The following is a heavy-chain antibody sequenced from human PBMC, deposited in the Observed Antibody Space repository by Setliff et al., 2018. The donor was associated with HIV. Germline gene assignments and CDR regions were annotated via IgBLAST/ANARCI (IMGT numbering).Heavy chain of an antibody. V-gene: IGHV1-69*13. CDR3: ARIVRPSYCYYYYMDV. CDR2: IIPIFNTA. Sequence: SVKVSCKASGGTFSSYAISWVRQAPGQGLEWMGGIIPIFNTANYAQKFQGRVTITADESTSTAYMELSSLRSEDTAVYYCARIVRPSYCYYYYMDVWGKGTTVTVSS. CDR1: GGTFSSYA. D-gene: IGHD3-10*02. J-gene: IGHJ6*03.